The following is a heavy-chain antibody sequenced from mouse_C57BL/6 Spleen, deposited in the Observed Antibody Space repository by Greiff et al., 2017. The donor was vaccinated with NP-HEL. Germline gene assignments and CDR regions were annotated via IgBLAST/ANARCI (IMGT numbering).Heavy chain of an antibody. CDR3: ARRPPPGLYDVWFDY. D-gene: IGHD2-10*02. V-gene: IGHV1-69*01. J-gene: IGHJ2*01. CDR1: GYTFTSYW. CDR2: IDPSDSYT. Sequence: QVQLQQPGAELVMPGASVKLSCKASGYTFTSYWMHWVKQRPGQGLEWIGEIDPSDSYTNYNQKFKGKSTLTVDKSSSTAYMQLSSLTSEDSAVYYCARRPPPGLYDVWFDYWGQGTTLTVSS.